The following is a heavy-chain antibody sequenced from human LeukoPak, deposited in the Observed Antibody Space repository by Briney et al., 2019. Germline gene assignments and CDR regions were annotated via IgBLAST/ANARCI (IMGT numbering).Heavy chain of an antibody. CDR1: GGSISSYY. CDR2: IYTSGST. Sequence: SETLSLTCTVSGGSISSYYWSWIRQPAGKGLEWIGRIYTSGSTNYNPSLKSRVTISVDTSKNQFSLKLSSVTAADTAVYYCARDRRMGGYYDSSGYCYFDYWGQGTLVTVSS. J-gene: IGHJ4*02. V-gene: IGHV4-4*07. CDR3: ARDRRMGGYYDSSGYCYFDY. D-gene: IGHD3-22*01.